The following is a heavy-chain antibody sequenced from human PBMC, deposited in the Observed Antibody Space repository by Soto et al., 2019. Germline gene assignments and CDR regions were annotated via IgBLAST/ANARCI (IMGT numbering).Heavy chain of an antibody. CDR3: AKGDRPGYYDSRGELDY. CDR2: ISYDGSNK. V-gene: IGHV3-30*18. Sequence: QVQLVESGGGVVQPGRSLRLSCAASGFTFSSYGMHWVRQAPGKGLEWVAVISYDGSNKYYADSVKGRFTISRDNSKNTLYLQMNSLRAEDTAVYYCAKGDRPGYYDSRGELDYWGQGTLVTVSS. J-gene: IGHJ4*02. D-gene: IGHD3-22*01. CDR1: GFTFSSYG.